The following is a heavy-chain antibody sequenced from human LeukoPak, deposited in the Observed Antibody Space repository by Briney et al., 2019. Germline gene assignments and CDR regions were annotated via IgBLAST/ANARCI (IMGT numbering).Heavy chain of an antibody. CDR2: IYYSGST. D-gene: IGHD3-3*01. V-gene: IGHV4-39*01. Sequence: PSETLSLTCTVSGGSISSSSYYWGWIRQPPGKGLEWIGSIYYSGSTYYNPSLKSRVTISVDTSKNQFSLKLSSVTAADTAVYYCARLSFTSLTIFGAPFLDYWGQGTLVTVSS. CDR1: GGSISSSSYY. J-gene: IGHJ4*02. CDR3: ARLSFTSLTIFGAPFLDY.